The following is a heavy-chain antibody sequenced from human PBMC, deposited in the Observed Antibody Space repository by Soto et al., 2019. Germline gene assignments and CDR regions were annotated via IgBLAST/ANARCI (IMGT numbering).Heavy chain of an antibody. CDR1: GGPISSYY. J-gene: IGHJ4*02. V-gene: IGHV4-59*01. D-gene: IGHD3-16*01. Sequence: SETLSLTCTVSGGPISSYYWSWIRQPPGKGLEWIGYIYYSGSTNYNPSLKSRVTISVDTSKNQFSLKLSSVTTADTAVYYCARRYGGNFDYWGQGTLVTVSS. CDR3: ARRYGGNFDY. CDR2: IYYSGST.